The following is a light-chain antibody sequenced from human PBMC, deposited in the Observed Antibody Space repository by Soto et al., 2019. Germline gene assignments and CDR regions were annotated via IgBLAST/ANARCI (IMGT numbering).Light chain of an antibody. Sequence: DIQMTQSPSSLSASIGDRVTITCRASQGISNFLGWFQQKPGKAPKPLIYAATRLQSGVPSRISGSGSGTEFLLTFTSLQPDDFATYYCQQYHTYPPTFGPGTTVDFK. CDR2: AAT. J-gene: IGKJ3*01. V-gene: IGKV1-16*01. CDR1: QGISNF. CDR3: QQYHTYPPT.